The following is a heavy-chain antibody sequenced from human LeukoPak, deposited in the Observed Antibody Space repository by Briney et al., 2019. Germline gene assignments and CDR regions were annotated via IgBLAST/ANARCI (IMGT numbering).Heavy chain of an antibody. Sequence: ASVKVSCKASGYTFNSYGFSWVRQAPGQGLEWMGCISAYNGNTNYAQKLQGRVTMTTDTSTTTAYMELGSLSSDDTAVYYCAHILTGYYMDYWGQGTLVTVSS. CDR1: GYTFNSYG. CDR2: ISAYNGNT. V-gene: IGHV1-18*01. D-gene: IGHD3-9*01. J-gene: IGHJ4*02. CDR3: AHILTGYYMDY.